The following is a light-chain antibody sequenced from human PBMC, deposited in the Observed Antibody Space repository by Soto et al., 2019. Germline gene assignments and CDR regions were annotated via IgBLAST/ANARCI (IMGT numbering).Light chain of an antibody. CDR1: QSLRTNS. CDR3: QQYGSSPQT. J-gene: IGKJ1*01. V-gene: IGKV3-20*01. CDR2: DAS. Sequence: EIVLTQSPGTLSLSLGERATLSCRASQSLRTNSLAWYQQKPGQAPRLLIYDASNRATGIPVRFSGSGSGTDFTLTISRLEPEDFAVYYCQQYGSSPQTFGQGTKVDNK.